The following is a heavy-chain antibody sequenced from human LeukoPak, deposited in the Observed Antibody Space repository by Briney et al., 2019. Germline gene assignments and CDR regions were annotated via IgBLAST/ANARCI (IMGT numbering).Heavy chain of an antibody. V-gene: IGHV3-30*02. Sequence: GGSLRLSCAASGFTFSSYGMHWVRQAPGKGLEWVAFIRYDGSNKYYADSVKGRFTISRDNSKNTLYLQMNSLRAEDTAVYYCAKDYYGSGSYYGGYHYYYMDVWGKGTTVTISS. CDR3: AKDYYGSGSYYGGYHYYYMDV. CDR2: IRYDGSNK. CDR1: GFTFSSYG. D-gene: IGHD3-10*01. J-gene: IGHJ6*03.